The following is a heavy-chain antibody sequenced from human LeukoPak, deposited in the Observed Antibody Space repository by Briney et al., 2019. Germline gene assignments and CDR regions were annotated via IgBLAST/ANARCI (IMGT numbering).Heavy chain of an antibody. Sequence: SETLSLTCTVSGGSISSGSYYWSWIRQPAGKGLEWIGRIYTSGSTNYNPSLKSRVTISVDTSKNQFSLKLSSVTAADTAVYYCARGNYDFWSGQIDYWGQGTLVTVSS. CDR1: GGSISSGSYY. CDR2: IYTSGST. CDR3: ARGNYDFWSGQIDY. V-gene: IGHV4-61*02. J-gene: IGHJ4*02. D-gene: IGHD3-3*01.